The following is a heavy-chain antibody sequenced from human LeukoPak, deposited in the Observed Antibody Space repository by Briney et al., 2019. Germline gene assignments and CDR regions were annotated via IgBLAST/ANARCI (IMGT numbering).Heavy chain of an antibody. D-gene: IGHD3-10*01. CDR3: AKQHAGRSISSFDY. J-gene: IGHJ4*02. CDR2: ISWDGGST. V-gene: IGHV3-43D*03. Sequence: GGSLRLSCAASGFTFDDYAMHWVRQAPGKGLEWVSLISWDGGSTYYADSVKGRFTISRDNSKNSLYLQMNSLRAEDTALYYCAKQHAGRSISSFDYWGQGTLVTVSS. CDR1: GFTFDDYA.